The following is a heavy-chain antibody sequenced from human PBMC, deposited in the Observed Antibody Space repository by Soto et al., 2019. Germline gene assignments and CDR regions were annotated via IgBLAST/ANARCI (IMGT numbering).Heavy chain of an antibody. CDR1: GYSFTSYW. CDR2: IYPGDSDT. V-gene: IGHV5-51*01. Sequence: EVQLVQSVAEVKKPGESLKISCKGSGYSFTSYWIGGVRQMPGKGLEWMGIIYPGDSDTRYSPSFQGQVTISADKSISTAYLQWSSLKASDTAVYYCARQGLTGYYYYYGMDVWGQGTTVTVSS. J-gene: IGHJ6*02. CDR3: ARQGLTGYYYYYGMDV. D-gene: IGHD3-9*01.